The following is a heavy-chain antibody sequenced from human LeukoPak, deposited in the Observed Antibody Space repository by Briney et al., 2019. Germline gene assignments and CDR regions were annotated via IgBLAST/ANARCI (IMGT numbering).Heavy chain of an antibody. V-gene: IGHV4-31*03. J-gene: IGHJ4*02. CDR3: ASHYYDSSGYYLNPDY. Sequence: SQTLSLTCTVSGGSISSGGYYWSWIRQHPGKGLEWIGCIYYSGSTYYNPSLKSRVTISVDTSKNQFSLKLSSVTAADTAVYYCASHYYDSSGYYLNPDYWGQGTLVTVSS. CDR1: GGSISSGGYY. D-gene: IGHD3-22*01. CDR2: IYYSGST.